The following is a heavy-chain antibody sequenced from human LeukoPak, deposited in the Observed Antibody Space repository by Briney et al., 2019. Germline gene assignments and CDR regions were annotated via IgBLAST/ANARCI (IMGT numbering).Heavy chain of an antibody. J-gene: IGHJ3*02. CDR1: GFTFSDYY. CDR2: ISSSGSTI. CDR3: ARDKGGSVGDAFDI. V-gene: IGHV3-11*04. Sequence: GGSLRLSCAASGFTFSDYYMSWIRQAPGKGLEWVSYISSSGSTIYYADSVKGRFTISRDNSKNTVYLQMKSLRAEDTAVYYCARDKGGSVGDAFDIWGQGTMVTVSS.